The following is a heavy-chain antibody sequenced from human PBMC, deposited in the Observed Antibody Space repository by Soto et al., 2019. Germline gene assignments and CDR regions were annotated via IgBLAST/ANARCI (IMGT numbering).Heavy chain of an antibody. J-gene: IGHJ4*02. V-gene: IGHV3-13*01. CDR3: AREAGRGSLVFRELDY. D-gene: IGHD1-26*01. CDR2: LAVSGNT. Sequence: HPGGSLRLSCAASGFSVSSNDMYWVRQASGEGLEWVSTLAVSGNTYYLDSVRGRFTISRDNAKNFLYLQMDSLRAGDTAIYYCAREAGRGSLVFRELDYWGQGTLVTVSS. CDR1: GFSVSSND.